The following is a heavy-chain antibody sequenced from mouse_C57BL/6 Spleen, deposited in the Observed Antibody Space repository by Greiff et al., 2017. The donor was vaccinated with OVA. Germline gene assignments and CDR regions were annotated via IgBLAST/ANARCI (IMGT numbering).Heavy chain of an antibody. CDR3: ASPSSYGSYFDY. CDR1: GYTFTDYY. D-gene: IGHD1-1*01. V-gene: IGHV1-26*01. J-gene: IGHJ2*01. Sequence: VQLQQSGPELVKPGASVKISCKASGYTFTDYYMNWVKQSHGKSLEWIGDINPNNGGTSYNQKFKGKATLTVDKSSSTAYMELRSLTSEDSAVYYCASPSSYGSYFDYWGQGTTLTVSS. CDR2: INPNNGGT.